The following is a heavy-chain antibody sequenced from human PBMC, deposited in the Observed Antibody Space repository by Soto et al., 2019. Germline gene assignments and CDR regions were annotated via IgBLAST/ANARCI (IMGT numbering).Heavy chain of an antibody. J-gene: IGHJ3*02. CDR2: IYYSGST. CDR3: ARWGYSGYDNNAFDI. Sequence: SETLSLTCTVSGGSISSYYWSWIRQPPGKGLEWIGYIYYSGSTNYNPSLKSRVTISVDTSKNQFSLKLSSVTAADTAVYYCARWGYSGYDNNAFDIWGQGTMVTVSS. V-gene: IGHV4-59*01. CDR1: GGSISSYY. D-gene: IGHD5-12*01.